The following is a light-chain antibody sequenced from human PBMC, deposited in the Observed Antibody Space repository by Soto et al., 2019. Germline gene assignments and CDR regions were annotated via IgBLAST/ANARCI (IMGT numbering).Light chain of an antibody. CDR1: SSDVGAYKS. V-gene: IGLV2-14*03. CDR2: DVS. J-gene: IGLJ2*01. CDR3: SSYAGTSIPYVV. Sequence: QSALTQPASVSGSPGQSITISCTGTSSDVGAYKSVSWYQQHADTAPKLVIYDVSSRSSGISNRFSGSKSGNTASLTITGLQAEDEADYYCSSYAGTSIPYVVFGGGTKLTVL.